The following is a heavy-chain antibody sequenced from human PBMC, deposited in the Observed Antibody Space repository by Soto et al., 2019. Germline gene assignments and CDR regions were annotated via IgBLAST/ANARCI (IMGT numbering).Heavy chain of an antibody. CDR2: TYYSGST. V-gene: IGHV4-59*01. D-gene: IGHD6-13*01. CDR3: ARVRGTAGKRYFDY. J-gene: IGHJ4*02. CDR1: GGSMIAYY. Sequence: PSETLSLTCTVFGGSMIAYYWHSMRQRPGKGLQWIGYTYYSGSTTYNPSLKSRVTISVDSSKNQFSLKLDSVTPADTAVYYCARVRGTAGKRYFDYWGPGTLVTVSS.